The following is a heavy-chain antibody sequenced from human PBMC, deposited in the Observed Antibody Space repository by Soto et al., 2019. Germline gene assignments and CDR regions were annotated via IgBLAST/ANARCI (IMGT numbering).Heavy chain of an antibody. CDR2: INHSGST. D-gene: IGHD3-16*01. CDR1: GGSFSGYY. CDR3: ARGRGVLVSGSSYYFDY. Sequence: SETLSLTCAVYGGSFSGYYWSWIRQPPGKGLEWIGEINHSGSTNYNPSLKSRVTISVDTSKNQFSLKLSSVTAADTAVYYCARGRGVLVSGSSYYFDYWGQGTLVTVSS. J-gene: IGHJ4*02. V-gene: IGHV4-34*01.